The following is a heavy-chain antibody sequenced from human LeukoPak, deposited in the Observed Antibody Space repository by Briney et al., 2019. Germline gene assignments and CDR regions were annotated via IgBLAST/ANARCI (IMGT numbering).Heavy chain of an antibody. CDR2: MNPNSGNT. CDR3: ARGRYGSGSSYRVKFDY. V-gene: IGHV1-8*01. D-gene: IGHD3-10*01. CDR1: GYTFTSYD. Sequence: GSVKVSCKASGYTFTSYDINSVRQATGQGLEWMGWMNPNSGNTGYAQKCQGRVTMTRNTSISTPYMSLSGLRSGDTHVYYCARGRYGSGSSYRVKFDYWGQGTLVSVSS. J-gene: IGHJ4*02.